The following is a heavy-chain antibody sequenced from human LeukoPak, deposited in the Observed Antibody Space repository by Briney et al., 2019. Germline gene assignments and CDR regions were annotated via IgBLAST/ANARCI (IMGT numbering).Heavy chain of an antibody. J-gene: IGHJ4*02. CDR1: GFTFSSYA. CDR2: ISGSGGST. Sequence: GGSLRLSCAASGFTFSSYAMSWVRQAPGKGLEWVSAISGSGGSTYYADSVKGRFTISRDNAKNSLYLQMNSLRAEDTAVYYCARDGGSGSYQKRYFDYWGQGTLVTVSS. CDR3: ARDGGSGSYQKRYFDY. D-gene: IGHD1-26*01. V-gene: IGHV3-23*01.